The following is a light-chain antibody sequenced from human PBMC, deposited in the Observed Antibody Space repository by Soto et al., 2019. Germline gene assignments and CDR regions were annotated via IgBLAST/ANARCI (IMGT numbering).Light chain of an antibody. CDR2: DAS. CDR3: QQRSKWPQEVT. CDR1: QSVSSY. J-gene: IGKJ5*01. V-gene: IGKV3-11*01. Sequence: EILLTQSPATLSLSPGERATLSCRASQSVSSYLAWYQQKPGQAPRLLIYDASNRATGISARLSGSGSGKDFTLTISSLETEDFAVYYCQQRSKWPQEVTFGQGTRLEIK.